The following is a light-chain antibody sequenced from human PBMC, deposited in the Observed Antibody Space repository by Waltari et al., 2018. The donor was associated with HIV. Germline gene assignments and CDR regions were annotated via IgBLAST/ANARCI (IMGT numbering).Light chain of an antibody. Sequence: QSVLTQPPSVSAAPGQKVFISCSGSSSSIGNNYVSWYQQLPGTAPKLLMYDSNKRPSGIPDRVSGSKYGTSATLAITGLQTGDEADYYCVTWDFSRSAVVFGGGTKLTVL. J-gene: IGLJ3*02. CDR2: DSN. CDR3: VTWDFSRSAVV. CDR1: SSSIGNNY. V-gene: IGLV1-51*01.